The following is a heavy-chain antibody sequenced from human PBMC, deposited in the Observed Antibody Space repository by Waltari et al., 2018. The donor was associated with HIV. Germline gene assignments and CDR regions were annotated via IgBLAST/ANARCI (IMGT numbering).Heavy chain of an antibody. J-gene: IGHJ4*02. V-gene: IGHV3-23*01. CDR1: GFAYVSYA. CDR3: AKAYYENTAYYYDF. D-gene: IGHD3-22*01. CDR2: VSGSGAKS. Sequence: EVQLLEAEGGLVQPGGSRRLYCAASGFAYVSYAITWVRQSPERGLEWVAAVSGSGAKSFYADSVKGRFTISRDNSKNTVFLQMNSLRAADTAIYYCAKAYYENTAYYYDFWGRGTRVTVSS.